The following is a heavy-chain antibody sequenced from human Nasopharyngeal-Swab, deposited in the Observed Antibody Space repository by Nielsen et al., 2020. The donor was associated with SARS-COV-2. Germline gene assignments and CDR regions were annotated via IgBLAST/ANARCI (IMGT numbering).Heavy chain of an antibody. J-gene: IGHJ1*01. CDR1: GFTVSSNY. V-gene: IGHV3-21*01. CDR3: ARTAAFCGDDCYSEYFQH. CDR2: ISHSTTYI. Sequence: GSLRLSCAASGFTVSSNYMSWVRQAPGKGLEWVSSISHSTTYIWYADSVKGRFTISRDNAKNSLYLQMNNLRADDTAIYYCARTAAFCGDDCYSEYFQHWGQGTLVTVSS. D-gene: IGHD2-21*02.